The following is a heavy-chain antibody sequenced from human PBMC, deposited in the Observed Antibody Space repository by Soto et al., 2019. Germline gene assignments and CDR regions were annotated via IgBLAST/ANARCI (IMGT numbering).Heavy chain of an antibody. Sequence: QVQLVESGGGLVKPGGSLRLSCAASGFTFSDYYMSWIRQAPGKGLEWVSYISSSSSYTNYADSVKGRFTISRDNAKNSLYLQMNSLRAEATAVYYCARDHYYDSSGEGYWGQGTLVTVSS. CDR2: ISSSSSYT. J-gene: IGHJ4*02. V-gene: IGHV3-11*05. CDR1: GFTFSDYY. CDR3: ARDHYYDSSGEGY. D-gene: IGHD3-22*01.